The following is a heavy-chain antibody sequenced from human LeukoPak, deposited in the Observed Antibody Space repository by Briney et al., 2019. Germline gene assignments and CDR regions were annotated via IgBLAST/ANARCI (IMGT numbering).Heavy chain of an antibody. Sequence: SETLSLTCTVSGYSISSGYYWGWIRQPPGKGLEYIGTIYYSGSTYYNPSLKSRVTISVDTSKNQFSLKLSSVTAADTAVYYCARKAVAGDYWGQGTLVTVSS. CDR1: GYSISSGYY. D-gene: IGHD6-19*01. V-gene: IGHV4-38-2*02. J-gene: IGHJ4*02. CDR2: IYYSGST. CDR3: ARKAVAGDY.